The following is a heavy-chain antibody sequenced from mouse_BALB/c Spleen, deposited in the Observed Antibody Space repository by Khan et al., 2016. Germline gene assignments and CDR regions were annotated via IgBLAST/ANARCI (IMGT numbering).Heavy chain of an antibody. V-gene: IGHV3-6*02. D-gene: IGHD1-1*01. CDR2: ISYDGSN. CDR1: GYSITSGYY. J-gene: IGHJ3*01. CDR3: ARESLYYCGSWFAY. Sequence: EVQLQESGPGLVKPSQSLSLTCSVTGYSITSGYYWNWIRQFPGNKLEWRGYISYDGSNNYNPSLKNRISITPDTSTNQVFLKLNSVTTEDTATYYCARESLYYCGSWFAYGGQGTLVTVSA.